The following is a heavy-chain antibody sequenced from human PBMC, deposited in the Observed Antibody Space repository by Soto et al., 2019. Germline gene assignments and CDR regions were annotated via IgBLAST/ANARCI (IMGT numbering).Heavy chain of an antibody. J-gene: IGHJ4*02. CDR1: GYNFATVW. CDR3: AKHGAAYDYAGNTPFDY. D-gene: IGHD3-16*01. CDR2: IYPGDSDT. V-gene: IGHV5-51*01. Sequence: GESLKISCKGSGYNFATVWIGWVRQMPGKGLEWMGIIYPGDSDTRYSPSFQGQVTISADKSISTAYLQWRSLRASDTAMYFCAKHGAAYDYAGNTPFDYWGQGTLVTSPQ.